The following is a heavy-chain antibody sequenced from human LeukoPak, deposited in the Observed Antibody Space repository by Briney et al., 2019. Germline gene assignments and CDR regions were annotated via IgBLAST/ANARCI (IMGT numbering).Heavy chain of an antibody. CDR3: ARGRQRVVRERTTKGNWFDP. J-gene: IGHJ5*02. D-gene: IGHD2-2*01. Sequence: PSETLSLTCAVSGGSISSGGYSWSWIRQPPGKGLEWIGYIYHSGSTNYNPSLKSRVTISVDTSKNQFSLKLSSVTAADTAVYYCARGRQRVVRERTTKGNWFDPWGQGILVTVSS. CDR2: IYHSGST. V-gene: IGHV4-30-2*01. CDR1: GGSISSGGYS.